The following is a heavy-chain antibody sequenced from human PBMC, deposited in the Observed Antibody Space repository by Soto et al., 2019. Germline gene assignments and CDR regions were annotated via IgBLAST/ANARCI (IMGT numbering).Heavy chain of an antibody. V-gene: IGHV1-46*01. D-gene: IGHD2-15*01. CDR3: ARVYCSGGSCYGIDY. Sequence: QVQLVQSGAEVKKPGASVTVSCKASGYTFTTYYMHWVRQAPGQGLEWMGIINPSGGSLYAQKFQGRVTMTRDTSTSTVYMELRSLRSEDTAVYYCARVYCSGGSCYGIDYWGQGTLVTVSS. J-gene: IGHJ4*02. CDR1: GYTFTTYY. CDR2: INPSGGS.